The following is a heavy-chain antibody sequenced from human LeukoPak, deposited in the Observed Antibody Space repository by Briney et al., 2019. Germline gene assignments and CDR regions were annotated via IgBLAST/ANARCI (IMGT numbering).Heavy chain of an antibody. Sequence: GGSLRLSCAASGFTLSGNWMHWVRQAPGKGLVWVSRINSDGSSTSYADSVKGRFSTSRDNAKNTLYLQMNSLRAEDTAVYYCASGRLVGAPDYWGQGTLVTVSS. CDR2: INSDGSST. V-gene: IGHV3-74*01. D-gene: IGHD1-26*01. J-gene: IGHJ4*02. CDR3: ASGRLVGAPDY. CDR1: GFTLSGNW.